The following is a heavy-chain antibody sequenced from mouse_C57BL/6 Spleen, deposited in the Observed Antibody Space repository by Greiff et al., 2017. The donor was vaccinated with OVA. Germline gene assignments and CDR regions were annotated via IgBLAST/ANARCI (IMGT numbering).Heavy chain of an antibody. J-gene: IGHJ4*01. CDR3: ARGSNYYAMDY. CDR1: GYAFSSSW. Sequence: QVQLQQSGPELVKPGASVKISCKASGYAFSSSWMNWVKQRPGQGLEWIGRIYPGDGDTNYNGKFKGKATLTADKSSSTAYMQLSSLTSEDSAVYFCARGSNYYAMDYWGQGTSVTVSS. V-gene: IGHV1-82*01. CDR2: IYPGDGDT.